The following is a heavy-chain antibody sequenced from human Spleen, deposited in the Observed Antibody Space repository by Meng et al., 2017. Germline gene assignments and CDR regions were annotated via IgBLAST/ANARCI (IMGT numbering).Heavy chain of an antibody. CDR2: INHSGST. D-gene: IGHD4-11*01. V-gene: IGHV4-34*01. J-gene: IGHJ4*02. CDR1: GGSFSDYY. CDR3: ARGPTTMAHDFDY. Sequence: VQLQLLGAGLFKPSGTLSLACFVSGGSFSDYYWSWIRQPPGKGLEWIGEINHSGSTNYNPSLESRATISVDTSQNNLSLKLSSVTAADSAVYYCARGPTTMAHDFDYWGQGTLVTVSS.